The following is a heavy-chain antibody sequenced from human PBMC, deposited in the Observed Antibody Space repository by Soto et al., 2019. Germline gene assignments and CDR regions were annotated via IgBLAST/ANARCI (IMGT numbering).Heavy chain of an antibody. D-gene: IGHD3-3*01. Sequence: QVQLVQSGAEVQKPGSSVKVSCKASGGTFSSYTFDWVRQAPGQGLEWMGRIIPMLGVTHYAQKFQGRVTITADKSASTAYMELSSLTSEDTAVYYCARGTVTIFGAVTPPDYWGQGTLVTVSS. CDR1: GGTFSSYT. V-gene: IGHV1-69*02. CDR3: ARGTVTIFGAVTPPDY. CDR2: IIPMLGVT. J-gene: IGHJ4*02.